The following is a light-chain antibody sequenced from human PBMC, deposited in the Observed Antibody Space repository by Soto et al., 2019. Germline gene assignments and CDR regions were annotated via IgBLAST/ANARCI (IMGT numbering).Light chain of an antibody. V-gene: IGKV1-12*01. CDR1: QGINSW. Sequence: DIQMTQSPSSVSASVGDRVTITCRASQGINSWLAWYQQKPGKAPKLLIYAASSLQSGVPSRFSGSGSGTDFTLTIISLQPEDFATYYCQRANSFPFTFGPGTTVDIK. J-gene: IGKJ3*01. CDR2: AAS. CDR3: QRANSFPFT.